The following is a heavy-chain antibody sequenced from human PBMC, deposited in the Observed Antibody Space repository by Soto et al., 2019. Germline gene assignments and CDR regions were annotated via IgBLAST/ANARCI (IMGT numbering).Heavy chain of an antibody. CDR3: ARVPSP. Sequence: PSETLSLTCAVSGDTISTGGYSWSWIRQPPGKGLERIGYIYHSGSTYYNPSLKSRVTISVDRSKNQFSLKLSSVTAADTAVYFCARVPSPWGQGTLVTVSS. CDR2: IYHSGST. CDR1: GDTISTGGYS. J-gene: IGHJ5*02. V-gene: IGHV4-30-2*01.